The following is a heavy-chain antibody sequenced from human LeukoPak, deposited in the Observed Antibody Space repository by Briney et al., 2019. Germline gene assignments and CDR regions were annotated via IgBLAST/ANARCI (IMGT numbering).Heavy chain of an antibody. CDR2: INHSGST. CDR1: GGSFSGYY. CDR3: ARVVAGGDYGEMDV. Sequence: PSETLSLTCAVYGGSFSGYYWSWIRQPPGKGLEWIGEINHSGSTNYNPSLKSRVTISVDTSKNQFSLKLSSVTAADTAVYYCARVVAGGDYGEMDVWGQGTTVTVSS. D-gene: IGHD4-17*01. J-gene: IGHJ6*02. V-gene: IGHV4-34*01.